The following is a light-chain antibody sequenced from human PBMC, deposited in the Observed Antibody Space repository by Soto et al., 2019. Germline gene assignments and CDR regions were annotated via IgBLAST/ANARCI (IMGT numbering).Light chain of an antibody. CDR1: SSDVGAYNH. Sequence: QSVLPQPASVSGSPGQSITISCTGTSSDVGAYNHVSWYQQHPGKAPKLMIYEVSNRPSGVSNRFSGSKSGNTASLTISGLLPEGEADYYCNSYTSSSTVVFGTGTKVTVL. V-gene: IGLV2-14*01. CDR2: EVS. CDR3: NSYTSSSTVV. J-gene: IGLJ1*01.